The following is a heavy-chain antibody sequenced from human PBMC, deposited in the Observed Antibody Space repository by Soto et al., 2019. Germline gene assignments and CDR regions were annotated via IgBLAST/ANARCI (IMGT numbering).Heavy chain of an antibody. CDR2: INAGNGNT. D-gene: IGHD2-2*01. J-gene: IGHJ6*03. CDR3: ARAYSVGYCSSTSCPPYYYYMDV. CDR1: GYTFTSYA. Sequence: ASVKVSCKASGYTFTSYAMHWVRQAPGQRLEWMGWINAGNGNTKYSQKFQGRVTITRDTSASIAYMELSSLRSEDTAVYYCARAYSVGYCSSTSCPPYYYYMDVWGKGTTVTVSS. V-gene: IGHV1-3*01.